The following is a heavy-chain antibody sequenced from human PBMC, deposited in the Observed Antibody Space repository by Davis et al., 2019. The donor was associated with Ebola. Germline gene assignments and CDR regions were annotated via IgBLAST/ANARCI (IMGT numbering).Heavy chain of an antibody. CDR1: GGSFSGYY. V-gene: IGHV4-34*01. CDR2: INHSGST. CDR3: ARGYDFWSGYLFDY. J-gene: IGHJ4*02. Sequence: MPSETLSLTCAVYGGSFSGYYWSWIRQPPGKGLEWIGEINHSGSTYYNPSLKSRVTISVDTSKNQFSLKLSSVTAADTAVYYCARGYDFWSGYLFDYWGQGTLVTVSS. D-gene: IGHD3-3*01.